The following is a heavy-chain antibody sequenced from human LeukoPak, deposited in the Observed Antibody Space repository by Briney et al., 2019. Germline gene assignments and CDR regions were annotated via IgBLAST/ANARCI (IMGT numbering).Heavy chain of an antibody. CDR1: GGSISSGGYY. CDR3: ARIEGDSSGYIGPFDY. D-gene: IGHD3-22*01. V-gene: IGHV4-31*02. Sequence: SQTLSLTCTVSGGSISSGGYYWSWIRQHPGKGLEWTGYIYYSGSTYYNPSLKSRVTISVDTSKNQFSLKLSSVTAADTAVYYCARIEGDSSGYIGPFDYWGQGTLVTVSS. J-gene: IGHJ4*02. CDR2: IYYSGST.